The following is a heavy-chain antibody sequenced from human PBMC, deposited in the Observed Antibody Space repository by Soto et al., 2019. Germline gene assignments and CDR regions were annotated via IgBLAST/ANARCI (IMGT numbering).Heavy chain of an antibody. CDR2: INSDGSTT. CDR1: GFTFSSYW. J-gene: IGHJ4*02. V-gene: IGHV3-74*01. D-gene: IGHD1-20*01. CDR3: ARDSRPGIIISGIES. Sequence: GGSLRLSCAASGFTFSSYWMHWVRQAPGKGLVWVSRINSDGSTTSYVDSVKGRFTISRDNARNTMYLQMNSLRAEDTAVYYCARDSRPGIIISGIESWGQGTLVTVSS.